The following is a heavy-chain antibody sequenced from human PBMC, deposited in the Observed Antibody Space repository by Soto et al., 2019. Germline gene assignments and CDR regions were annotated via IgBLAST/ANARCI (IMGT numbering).Heavy chain of an antibody. CDR2: ISGSGGST. Sequence: EVQLVESGGGLVQPGGSLRLSCAASGFTFSSYAMSWVRQAPGKGLEWVSAISGSGGSTYYADSVKGRFTISRDNSKNTLYLQMNSLRAEDTAVYYCAKVDTAMVRFFGQYGMDVWGQGTTVTVSS. J-gene: IGHJ6*02. CDR3: AKVDTAMVRFFGQYGMDV. V-gene: IGHV3-23*04. D-gene: IGHD5-18*01. CDR1: GFTFSSYA.